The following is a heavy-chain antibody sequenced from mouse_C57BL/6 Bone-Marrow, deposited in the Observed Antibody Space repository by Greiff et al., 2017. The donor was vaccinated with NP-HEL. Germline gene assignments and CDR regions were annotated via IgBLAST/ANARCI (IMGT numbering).Heavy chain of an antibody. J-gene: IGHJ3*01. D-gene: IGHD1-1*01. CDR2: INPNNGGT. CDR1: GYTFTDYY. Sequence: EVQLQQSGPELVKPGASVKISCKASGYTFTDYYMNWVKQSHGKSLEWIGDINPNNGGTSYNQKFKGKATLTVDKSSSTAYMELRSLTSEDSAVYYCARGLLRLDRGFAYWGQGTLVTVSA. V-gene: IGHV1-26*01. CDR3: ARGLLRLDRGFAY.